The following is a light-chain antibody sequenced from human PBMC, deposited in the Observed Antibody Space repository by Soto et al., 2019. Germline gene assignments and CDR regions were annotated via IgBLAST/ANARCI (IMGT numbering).Light chain of an antibody. CDR2: EDN. Sequence: KFMLTQPHSVSESPGKTVIISCTRSSGSIASNYVQWYQQRPGSAPTIVIYEDNQRPSGVPDRFSGSVDSSSNSASLTISGLKTEDEADYYCHSYESNNVVFGGGTQLTVL. J-gene: IGLJ3*02. CDR3: HSYESNNVV. V-gene: IGLV6-57*03. CDR1: SGSIASNY.